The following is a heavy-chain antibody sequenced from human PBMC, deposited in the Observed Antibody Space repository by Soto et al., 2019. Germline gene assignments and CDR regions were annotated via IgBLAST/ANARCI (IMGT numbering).Heavy chain of an antibody. CDR3: AKVSGGDCYTQIAY. J-gene: IGHJ4*02. D-gene: IGHD2-21*02. Sequence: EVQLLESGGDLVQPGGSLRLSCAASGFTFSSYAMNWVRQAPGKGLEWVSCISDSGTPASFPDSVKGRFTISRDDSKNTLFLQRNSLRAEDTAIYYGAKVSGGDCYTQIAYWGQGTLVTVSS. CDR1: GFTFSSYA. CDR2: ISDSGTPA. V-gene: IGHV3-23*01.